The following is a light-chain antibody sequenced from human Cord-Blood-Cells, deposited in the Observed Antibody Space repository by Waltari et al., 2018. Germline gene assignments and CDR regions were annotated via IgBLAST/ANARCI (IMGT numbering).Light chain of an antibody. J-gene: IGKJ4*01. Sequence: DIQMTQSPSSLSASVGDRVTITCQASQDISNYLNWYQQKPGKAPKLLIYYASNLETGVPSRFSGSGSGTDFTFTISSLQPEDIATYYCQQYDNPPHSFGGGTKVEIK. V-gene: IGKV1-33*01. CDR3: QQYDNPPHS. CDR1: QDISNY. CDR2: YAS.